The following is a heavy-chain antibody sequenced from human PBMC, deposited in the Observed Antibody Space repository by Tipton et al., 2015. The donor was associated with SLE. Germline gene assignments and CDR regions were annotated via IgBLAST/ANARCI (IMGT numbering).Heavy chain of an antibody. CDR2: IYRSGSA. Sequence: SCGSISSSDWWSWVRQPPGKGLEWIGEIYRSGSATYNPSLKSRVTISMDKSKDQFSLNLASVTPADTAVYYCARNGFYSLDYWGQGTLVTVSS. J-gene: IGHJ4*02. D-gene: IGHD3-22*01. CDR1: CGSISSSDW. V-gene: IGHV4-4*02. CDR3: ARNGFYSLDY.